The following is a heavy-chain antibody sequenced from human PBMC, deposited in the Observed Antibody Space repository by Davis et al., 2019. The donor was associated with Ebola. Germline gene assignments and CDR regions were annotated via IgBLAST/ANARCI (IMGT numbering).Heavy chain of an antibody. CDR3: ARDIVVVPAAIVRYYYYYMDV. V-gene: IGHV1-46*01. Sequence: ASVKVSCKASGYTFTGYYMHWVRQAPGQGLEWMGIINPSGGSTSYAQKFQGRVTMTTDTSTSAAYMELRSLRSDDTAVYYCARDIVVVPAAIVRYYYYYMDVWGKGTTVTVSS. CDR2: INPSGGST. D-gene: IGHD2-2*01. J-gene: IGHJ6*03. CDR1: GYTFTGYY.